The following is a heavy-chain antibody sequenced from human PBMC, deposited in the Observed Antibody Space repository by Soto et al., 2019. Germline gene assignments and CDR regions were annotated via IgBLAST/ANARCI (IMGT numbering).Heavy chain of an antibody. CDR1: GFIFSDYY. D-gene: IGHD3-22*01. V-gene: IGHV3-11*01. CDR2: ISSSDNII. CDR3: ARDRGYYDSSGYFDY. J-gene: IGHJ4*02. Sequence: GGSLRLSCAASGFIFSDYYMSWIRQAPGKGLEWISYISSSDNIIYYADSVKGRFTISRDNAKNSLYLQMNSLSAEDTAVYYCARDRGYYDSSGYFDYWGQGTLVTVSS.